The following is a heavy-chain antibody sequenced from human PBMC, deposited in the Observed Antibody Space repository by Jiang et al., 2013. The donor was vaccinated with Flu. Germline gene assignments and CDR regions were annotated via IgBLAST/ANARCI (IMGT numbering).Heavy chain of an antibody. J-gene: IGHJ6*02. Sequence: QTLSLTCAISGDSVSSDSSAWNWIRQSPSRGLEWLGRTYYRSKWFNDYAVSVKGRIIIDPDTSKNQFSLQLNSVTPEDTAVYYCARQSSSSEYYYGMDVWGQGTTVTVSS. CDR2: TYYRSKWFN. V-gene: IGHV6-1*01. CDR1: GDSVSSDSSA. D-gene: IGHD6-6*01. CDR3: ARQSSSSEYYYGMDV.